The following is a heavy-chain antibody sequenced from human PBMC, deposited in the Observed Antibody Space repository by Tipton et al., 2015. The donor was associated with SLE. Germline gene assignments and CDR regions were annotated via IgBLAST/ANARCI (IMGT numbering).Heavy chain of an antibody. CDR3: ARDCTGGVGNSLNDAFDI. CDR1: GYTFTSYY. V-gene: IGHV1-46*01. CDR2: IKPSGGST. D-gene: IGHD2-8*02. Sequence: QSGAEVKKPGASVKVSCKASGYTFTSYYMYWVRQDPGQGLEGMGIIKPSGGSTRYAQKFQGRVTMTRDKSTSTVYMELSSLRSEDTAVYYCARDCTGGVGNSLNDAFDIWGHPTMLTVSS. J-gene: IGHJ3*02.